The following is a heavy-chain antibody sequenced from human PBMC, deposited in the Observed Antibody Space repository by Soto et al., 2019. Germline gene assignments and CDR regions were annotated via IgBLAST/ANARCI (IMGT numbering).Heavy chain of an antibody. CDR1: GYTFTSYD. D-gene: IGHD6-6*01. J-gene: IGHJ6*02. Sequence: GASVKVSCKASGYTFTSYDINWVRQATGQGLEWMGWMNPNSGNTGYAQKFQGRVTMTRNTSISTAYMELSSLRSEDTAVYYCARGVAEQLVPRPYYYYGMDVWGQGTTVTVSS. CDR2: MNPNSGNT. V-gene: IGHV1-8*01. CDR3: ARGVAEQLVPRPYYYYGMDV.